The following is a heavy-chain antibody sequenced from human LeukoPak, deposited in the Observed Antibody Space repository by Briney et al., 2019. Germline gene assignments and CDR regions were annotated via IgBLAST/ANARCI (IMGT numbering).Heavy chain of an antibody. D-gene: IGHD2-21*01. V-gene: IGHV4-34*01. CDR2: INHSGST. CDR3: ARHVSLFWFDP. Sequence: SETLSLTCAVYGGSFSGYCWSWIRQPPGKGLEWIGEINHSGSTNYNPSLKSRVTISVDTSKNQFSLKLSSVTAADTAVYYCARHVSLFWFDPWGQGTLVTVSS. J-gene: IGHJ5*02. CDR1: GGSFSGYC.